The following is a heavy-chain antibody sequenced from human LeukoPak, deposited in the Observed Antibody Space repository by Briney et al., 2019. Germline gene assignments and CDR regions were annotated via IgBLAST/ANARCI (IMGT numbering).Heavy chain of an antibody. V-gene: IGHV1-18*01. D-gene: IGHD1-26*01. CDR1: GYTSTSYG. CDR3: ARDRSSGSFEDAFDI. Sequence: ASVKVSCKASGYTSTSYGISWVRQAPGQGLEWMGWISAYNGNTNYAQKLQGRVTMTTDTSTSTAYMELRSLRSDDTAVYYCARDRSSGSFEDAFDIWGQGTMVTVSS. J-gene: IGHJ3*02. CDR2: ISAYNGNT.